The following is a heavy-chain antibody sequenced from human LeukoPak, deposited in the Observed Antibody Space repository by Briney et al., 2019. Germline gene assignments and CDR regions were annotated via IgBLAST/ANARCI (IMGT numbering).Heavy chain of an antibody. J-gene: IGHJ4*02. CDR2: ISTYNGHT. V-gene: IGHV1-18*01. Sequence: RASVKVSCKAAGYTFTSYGISWVRQAPGQGLEWMGWISTYNGHTNYARKVQGRVTMTTDTSTSTAYMELRSLRSDDTAVYYCARDQEGFDYWGQGTLVTVSS. CDR3: ARDQEGFDY. CDR1: GYTFTSYG.